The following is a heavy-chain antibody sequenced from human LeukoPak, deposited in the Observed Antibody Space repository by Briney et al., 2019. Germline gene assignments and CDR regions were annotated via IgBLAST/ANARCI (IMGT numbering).Heavy chain of an antibody. J-gene: IGHJ4*02. V-gene: IGHV4-34*01. Sequence: PSETLSLTCAVYGGSFSGYYWSWIRQPPGKGLEWIGEINHSGSTSYNPSLKSRVTISVDTSKNQFSLKLSSVTAADTAVYYCARGIVVVPAAIFRYFDYWGQGTLVTVSS. CDR3: ARGIVVVPAAIFRYFDY. CDR1: GGSFSGYY. D-gene: IGHD2-2*02. CDR2: INHSGST.